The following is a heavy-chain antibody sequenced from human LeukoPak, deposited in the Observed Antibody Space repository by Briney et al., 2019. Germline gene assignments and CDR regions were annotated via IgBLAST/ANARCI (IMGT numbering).Heavy chain of an antibody. D-gene: IGHD1-1*01. CDR1: GFSFSDFY. CDR2: IRNKLNSYTT. Sequence: AGGSLRLSCAGSGFSFSDFYMDWVRQAPGKGLQWVSRIRNKLNSYTTKYAASVQGRFTISRDDLKNSLYLQMNSLKTEDTAVYYCARVNWNDGDYFDYWGQGTLVTVSS. V-gene: IGHV3-72*01. J-gene: IGHJ4*02. CDR3: ARVNWNDGDYFDY.